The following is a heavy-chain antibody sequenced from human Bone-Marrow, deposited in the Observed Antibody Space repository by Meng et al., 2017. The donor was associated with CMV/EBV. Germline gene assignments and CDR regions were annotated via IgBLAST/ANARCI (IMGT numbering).Heavy chain of an antibody. Sequence: GESLKISCAASGFNFKNCAMHWVRQAPGKGLEWVAVISYDGNNKYYIDSVKGRFTIARDNSKNTLYLEMNSLRPEDTAVYYCAAASGYDPNAFDIWGQGTMVPVSS. CDR3: AAASGYDPNAFDI. D-gene: IGHD6-25*01. CDR1: GFNFKNCA. V-gene: IGHV3-30-3*01. J-gene: IGHJ3*02. CDR2: ISYDGNNK.